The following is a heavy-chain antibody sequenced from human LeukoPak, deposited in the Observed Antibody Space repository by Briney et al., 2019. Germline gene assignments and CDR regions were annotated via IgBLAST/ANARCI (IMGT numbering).Heavy chain of an antibody. D-gene: IGHD6-19*01. CDR3: AREAVSGWYDYFDY. V-gene: IGHV4-59*01. CDR2: ISYSGST. CDR1: GGSISSDY. J-gene: IGHJ4*02. Sequence: PSETLSLTCTVSGGSISSDYWSWIRQPPGKGLEWIGYISYSGSTNYNPSLESRVTISVDTSKNQFSLKLTSVTAADTAVYYCAREAVSGWYDYFDYWGQGTLVTVSS.